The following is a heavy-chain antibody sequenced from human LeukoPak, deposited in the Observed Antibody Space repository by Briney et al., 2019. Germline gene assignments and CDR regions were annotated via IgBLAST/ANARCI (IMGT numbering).Heavy chain of an antibody. CDR1: GGSISSRDYY. CDR2: IYYSGST. D-gene: IGHD4-17*01. V-gene: IGHV4-39*01. J-gene: IGHJ4*02. Sequence: SETLSLTCVVSGGSISSRDYYWGWIRQPPGKGLEWIGSIYYSGSTYYNLSLKSRVTISVDTSKNQSSLKLSSVTAADTAVYYCARHGIGTTVTYFDYWGQGTLVTVSS. CDR3: ARHGIGTTVTYFDY.